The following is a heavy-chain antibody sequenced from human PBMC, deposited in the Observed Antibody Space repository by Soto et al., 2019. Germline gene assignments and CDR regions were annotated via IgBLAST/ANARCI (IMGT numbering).Heavy chain of an antibody. D-gene: IGHD1-26*01. Sequence: SVKVSCKASGGTFSSYAISWVRQAPGQGLEWKGGIIPIFGTANYAQKFQGRVTITADESTSTAYMELSSLRSEDTAVYYCARGRGYRSYALFDYWGQGTLVTVSS. CDR1: GGTFSSYA. CDR3: ARGRGYRSYALFDY. J-gene: IGHJ4*02. CDR2: IIPIFGTA. V-gene: IGHV1-69*13.